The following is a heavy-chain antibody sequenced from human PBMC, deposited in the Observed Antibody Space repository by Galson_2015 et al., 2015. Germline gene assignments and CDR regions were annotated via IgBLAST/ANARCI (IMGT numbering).Heavy chain of an antibody. J-gene: IGHJ4*02. Sequence: SLRLSCAASGFTFSDYYMSWIRQAPGKGLEWVSYISSSGSTIYYADSVKGRFTISRDNAKNSLYLQMDSLRAEDTAVYYCARSITMVRGVDYWGQGTLVTVSS. CDR2: ISSSGSTI. D-gene: IGHD3-10*01. CDR3: ARSITMVRGVDY. V-gene: IGHV3-11*01. CDR1: GFTFSDYY.